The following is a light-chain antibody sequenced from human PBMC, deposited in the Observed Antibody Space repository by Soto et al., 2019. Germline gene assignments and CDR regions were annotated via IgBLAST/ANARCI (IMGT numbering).Light chain of an antibody. CDR2: ATS. V-gene: IGKV1-39*01. J-gene: IGKJ4*01. CDR1: QNIKSF. CDR3: QQTYVAPVT. Sequence: DIQMTQSPSSLSASVGERVTITCRASQNIKSFLNWYQHKPGKAPKLLIYATSSVQSGVPARFSGGRSSTDFSLSISSLQPEDFATYYCQQTYVAPVTFGGGTKVEI.